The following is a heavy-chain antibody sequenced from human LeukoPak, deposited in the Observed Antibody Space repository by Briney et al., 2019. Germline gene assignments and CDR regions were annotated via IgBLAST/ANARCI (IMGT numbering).Heavy chain of an antibody. Sequence: ASVKVSCKASGYTFTSYGISWVRQAPGQGLEWMGWITAYNGNTNYAQKPQGRVTMTTDTSTTTAYMELRSLRSDDTAVYYCAGQTTVTQVDSMDVWGQGTTVTVSS. CDR2: ITAYNGNT. V-gene: IGHV1-18*01. D-gene: IGHD4-17*01. CDR1: GYTFTSYG. CDR3: AGQTTVTQVDSMDV. J-gene: IGHJ6*02.